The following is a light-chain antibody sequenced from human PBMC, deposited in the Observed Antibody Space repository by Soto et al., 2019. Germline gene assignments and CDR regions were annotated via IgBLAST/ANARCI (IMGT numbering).Light chain of an antibody. J-gene: IGKJ2*01. CDR3: HHYDSSSQT. Sequence: EIGLTQSPGTLSLSPGERATLPCRASQSVSSSFLAWYQHKPGQAPRLLIYGASTRVTGIPDRFSGSGSGTDFTLTISRLEPEDFAIYYCHHYDSSSQTFGQGTKLEIK. CDR2: GAS. V-gene: IGKV3-20*01. CDR1: QSVSSSF.